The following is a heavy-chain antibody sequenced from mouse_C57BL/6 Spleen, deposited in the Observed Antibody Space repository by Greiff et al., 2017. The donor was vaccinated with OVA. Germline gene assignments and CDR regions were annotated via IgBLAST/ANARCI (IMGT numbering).Heavy chain of an antibody. CDR3: ARSSYGYAPDY. CDR2: INPSTGGT. Sequence: VQLQQSGPELVKPGASVKISCKASGYSFTGYYMNWVKQSPEKSLEWIGEINPSTGGTTYNQKFKAKATLTVDKSSSTAYMQLKSLTSEDSAVYDCARSSYGYAPDYWGQGTTLTVSS. D-gene: IGHD2-2*01. CDR1: GYSFTGYY. J-gene: IGHJ2*01. V-gene: IGHV1-42*01.